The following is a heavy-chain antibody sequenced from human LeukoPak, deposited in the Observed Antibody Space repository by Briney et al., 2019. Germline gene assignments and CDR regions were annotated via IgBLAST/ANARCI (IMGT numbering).Heavy chain of an antibody. Sequence: SETLSLTCAVYGGSFSGYYWSWIRQPPGKGLEWIGEINHSGSTNYSPSLKSRVTISVDTSKNQFSLKLSSVTAADTAVYYCARGLYGHYYDSSGYRLDYWGQGTLVAVSS. CDR2: INHSGST. CDR1: GGSFSGYY. J-gene: IGHJ4*02. V-gene: IGHV4-34*01. CDR3: ARGLYGHYYDSSGYRLDY. D-gene: IGHD3-22*01.